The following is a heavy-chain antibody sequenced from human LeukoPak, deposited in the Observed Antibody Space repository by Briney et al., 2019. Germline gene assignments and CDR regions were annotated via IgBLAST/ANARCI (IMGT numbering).Heavy chain of an antibody. CDR1: GGSISSSSYY. CDR3: ARHLAGYSNTWPVP. V-gene: IGHV4-39*01. J-gene: IGHJ5*02. CDR2: IYHSGST. D-gene: IGHD2-2*01. Sequence: NPSETLSLTCTVSGGSISSSSYYWGWIRQPPGKGLEWIVCIYHSGSTYYNPSLKSRVTISIDTSKNQFSLKLRSVTAGDTGVYYCARHLAGYSNTWPVPWGEGTLVTVSS.